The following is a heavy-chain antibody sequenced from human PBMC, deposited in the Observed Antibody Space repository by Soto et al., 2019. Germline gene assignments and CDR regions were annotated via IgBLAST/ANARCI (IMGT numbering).Heavy chain of an antibody. J-gene: IGHJ5*02. CDR3: ARGDRYCSGGSCSSPLNWFDP. V-gene: IGHV4-34*01. Sequence: PAETLSLTCAVYGGSFSGYYWSWIRQPPGKGLEWIGEINHSGSTNYNPSLKSRVTISVDTSKNQFSLKLSSVTAADTAVYYCARGDRYCSGGSCSSPLNWFDPWGQGTLVTVSS. D-gene: IGHD2-15*01. CDR2: INHSGST. CDR1: GGSFSGYY.